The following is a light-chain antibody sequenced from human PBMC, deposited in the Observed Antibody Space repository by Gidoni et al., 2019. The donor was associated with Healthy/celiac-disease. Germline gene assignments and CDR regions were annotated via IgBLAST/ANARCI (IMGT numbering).Light chain of an antibody. J-gene: IGKJ3*01. V-gene: IGKV1-8*01. CDR1: QGISSY. Sequence: IRLTQSPSSFSASTGDRVTITYRPSQGISSYLAWYQQKPGKAPKLLIYAASTLQSGVPSRFSGSGSGTDFTLTISCLQSEDFATYYCQQYYSYVLTFGPGTKVDIK. CDR3: QQYYSYVLT. CDR2: AAS.